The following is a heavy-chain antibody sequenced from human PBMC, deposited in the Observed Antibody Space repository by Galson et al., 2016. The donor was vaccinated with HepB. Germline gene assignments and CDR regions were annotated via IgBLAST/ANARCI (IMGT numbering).Heavy chain of an antibody. Sequence: SLRLSCAASGFAFSSHWMTWVRQAPGKGLVWVSRIDSDGHSKNYADSVKGRFIISRDNAKNTLYLQMNSLRAEDTAMYYCVRVTKMGLRRSFDYWGQGTLVTVPS. V-gene: IGHV3-74*01. CDR1: GFAFSSHW. CDR3: VRVTKMGLRRSFDY. CDR2: IDSDGHSK. D-gene: IGHD5-24*01. J-gene: IGHJ4*02.